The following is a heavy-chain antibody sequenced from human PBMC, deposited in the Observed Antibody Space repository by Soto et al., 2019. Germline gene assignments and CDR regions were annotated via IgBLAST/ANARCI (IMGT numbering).Heavy chain of an antibody. CDR2: IRSKANSYAT. CDR1: GFTFSGSA. J-gene: IGHJ3*02. Sequence: GGSLRLSCAASGFTFSGSAMHWVRQASGKGLEWVGRIRSKANSYATAYAASVKGRFTISRDDSKNMAYLQMNSLKTEDTAVYYCTRHDYDILTGYKPSKDDAFDIWGQGTMVTVSS. CDR3: TRHDYDILTGYKPSKDDAFDI. V-gene: IGHV3-73*01. D-gene: IGHD3-9*01.